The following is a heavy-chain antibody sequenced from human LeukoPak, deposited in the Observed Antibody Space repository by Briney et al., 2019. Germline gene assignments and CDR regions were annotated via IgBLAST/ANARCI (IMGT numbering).Heavy chain of an antibody. J-gene: IGHJ4*02. Sequence: GGSLRLSCAASRFTFSSYSMNWVRQAPGKGLEWVSSISSSSSYIYYADSVKGRFTISRDNAKNSLYLQMNSLRAEDTAVYYCARTALWIQLWQTGFFDYWGQGTLVTASS. V-gene: IGHV3-21*01. CDR2: ISSSSSYI. CDR1: RFTFSSYS. CDR3: ARTALWIQLWQTGFFDY. D-gene: IGHD5-18*01.